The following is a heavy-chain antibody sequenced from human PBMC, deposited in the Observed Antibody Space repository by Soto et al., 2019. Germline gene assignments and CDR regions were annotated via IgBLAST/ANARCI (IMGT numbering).Heavy chain of an antibody. CDR2: LKGRNVGGTI. CDR1: GFTFNDAW. D-gene: IGHD6-19*01. Sequence: EVQLVESGGGLVQPGGSLRLACATYGFTFNDAWLSWVRQAPGKGLEWVGRLKGRNVGGTIDYAAPVTGRFTISSDESQNTLHLQMNSLKIEDTAVYYCTTEFGYSSGQTDHWCQGALVTVSS. V-gene: IGHV3-15*07. CDR3: TTEFGYSSGQTDH. J-gene: IGHJ4*02.